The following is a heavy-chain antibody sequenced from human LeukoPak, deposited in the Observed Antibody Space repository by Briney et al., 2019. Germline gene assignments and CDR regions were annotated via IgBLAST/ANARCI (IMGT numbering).Heavy chain of an antibody. CDR3: ARVVLGSGDYYYGMDV. V-gene: IGHV3-21*01. CDR1: GFTFSSYS. D-gene: IGHD4/OR15-4a*01. J-gene: IGHJ6*02. CDR2: ISSSSSYI. Sequence: GGSLRLSCAASGFTFSSYSMNWVRQAPGKGLEWVSSISSSSSYIYYADSVKGRFTISRDNAKNSLYLQMNSLRAEDTAVYYCARVVLGSGDYYYGMDVWGQGTTVTVSS.